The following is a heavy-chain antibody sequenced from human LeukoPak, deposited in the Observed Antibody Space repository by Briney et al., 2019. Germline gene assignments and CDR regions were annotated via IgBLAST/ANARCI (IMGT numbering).Heavy chain of an antibody. Sequence: SGPTLVKPTQTLTLTCTVSGFSLSTSGAAVGWIRQPPGKALEWLALIHWDDEKRYSPSLKSRLTITKDTSKNQVVLTMTNMDPVDTATYYCAQNRYDSSGSYRVDAFDSWGQGTLVTVSS. D-gene: IGHD3-22*01. J-gene: IGHJ3*02. CDR1: GFSLSTSGAA. CDR2: IHWDDEK. V-gene: IGHV2-5*02. CDR3: AQNRYDSSGSYRVDAFDS.